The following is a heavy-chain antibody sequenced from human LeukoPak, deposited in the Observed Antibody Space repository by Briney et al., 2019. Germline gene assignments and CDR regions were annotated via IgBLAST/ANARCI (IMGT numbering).Heavy chain of an antibody. Sequence: PGGSLRLSCAASGFTFRNYTMTWVRQAPGKGLEWVSAISGSGGSTYYADSVKGRFTISRDNSKDTLFLQMSSLTAEDTAVYYCAKEEDGYNYYWGQGTLVTVST. CDR2: ISGSGGST. D-gene: IGHD5-24*01. J-gene: IGHJ4*02. CDR1: GFTFRNYT. V-gene: IGHV3-23*01. CDR3: AKEEDGYNYY.